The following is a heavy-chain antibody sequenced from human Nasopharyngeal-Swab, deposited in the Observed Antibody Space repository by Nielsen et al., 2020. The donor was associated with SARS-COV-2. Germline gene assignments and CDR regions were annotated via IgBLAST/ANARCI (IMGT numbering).Heavy chain of an antibody. CDR3: ARVFQGDAFDI. CDR1: GYTFTSYY. V-gene: IGHV1-46*01. J-gene: IGHJ3*02. Sequence: ASVQVSCNASGYTFTSYYMHWVRQAPGQGLEWMGIINPSGGSTSYAQKFQGRVTMTRDTSTSTVYMELSSLRSEDTAVYYCARVFQGDAFDIWGQGTMVTVSS. D-gene: IGHD2-21*01. CDR2: INPSGGST.